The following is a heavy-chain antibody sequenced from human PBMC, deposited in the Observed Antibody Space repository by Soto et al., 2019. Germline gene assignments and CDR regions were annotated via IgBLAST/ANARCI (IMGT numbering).Heavy chain of an antibody. J-gene: IGHJ5*02. V-gene: IGHV1-3*01. D-gene: IGHD5-18*01. Sequence: GASVKVSCKASGYSLTTHAVHWVRQAPGQRPEWMGWVHLGDGNTKYPQKFEARVTITRDTSASTVYMQLSSLRSEDTAVYYCASSWSHLWFFRSWGQGTLVTVSS. CDR2: VHLGDGNT. CDR3: ASSWSHLWFFRS. CDR1: GYSLTTHA.